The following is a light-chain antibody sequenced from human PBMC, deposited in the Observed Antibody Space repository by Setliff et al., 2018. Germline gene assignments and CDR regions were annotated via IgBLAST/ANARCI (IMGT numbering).Light chain of an antibody. Sequence: QPPSASGTPGQRVTISCSGSSPNIGSNTVNWYQQLPGTAPKLLIYRNNQRPSGVPDRFSGSKSGTSASLAISGLQSEDEADYYCAAWDDSLNGYVFGTGTKVTVL. CDR2: RNN. J-gene: IGLJ1*01. CDR3: AAWDDSLNGYV. CDR1: SPNIGSNT. V-gene: IGLV1-44*01.